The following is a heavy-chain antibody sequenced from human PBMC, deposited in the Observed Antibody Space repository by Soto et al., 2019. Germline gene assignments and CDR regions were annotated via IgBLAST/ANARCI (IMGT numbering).Heavy chain of an antibody. J-gene: IGHJ4*02. CDR2: IYYSGST. D-gene: IGHD6-19*01. V-gene: IGHV4-59*01. CDR3: ARTNPYSSGWYRRGVYYFDY. Sequence: QVQLQESGPGLVKPSETLSLTCTVSGGSISSYYWSWIRQPPGKGLEWIGYIYYSGSTNYNPSLKSRVTISVDTSKNQFSLKLSSVTAADTAVYYCARTNPYSSGWYRRGVYYFDYWGQGTLVTVSS. CDR1: GGSISSYY.